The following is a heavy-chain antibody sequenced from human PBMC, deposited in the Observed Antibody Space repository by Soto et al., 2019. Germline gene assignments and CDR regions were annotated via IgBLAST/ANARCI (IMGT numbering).Heavy chain of an antibody. J-gene: IGHJ6*02. CDR1: GGSISSGDYY. CDR3: ARAAHSSGWLEYYYYGMDV. D-gene: IGHD6-19*01. Sequence: PSETLSLTCTVSGGSISSGDYYWSWIRQPPGKGLEWIGYIYYSGSTYYNPSLKSRVTISVDTSKSQFSLKLSSVTAADTAVYYCARAAHSSGWLEYYYYGMDVWGQGTTVTVSS. CDR2: IYYSGST. V-gene: IGHV4-30-4*01.